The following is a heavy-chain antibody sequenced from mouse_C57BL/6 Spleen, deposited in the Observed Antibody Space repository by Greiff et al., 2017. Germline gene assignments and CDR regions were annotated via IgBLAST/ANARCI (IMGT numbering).Heavy chain of an antibody. CDR3: AVGGSSFDY. Sequence: EVKLLESGPGLVKPSQSLSLTCSVTGYSITSGYYWNWIRQFPGNKLEWMGYISYDGSNNYNPSLKNRISITRDTSKNQFFLKLNSVTTEDTATYYCAVGGSSFDYWGQGTTLTVSS. D-gene: IGHD1-1*01. J-gene: IGHJ2*01. CDR2: ISYDGSN. V-gene: IGHV3-6*01. CDR1: GYSITSGYY.